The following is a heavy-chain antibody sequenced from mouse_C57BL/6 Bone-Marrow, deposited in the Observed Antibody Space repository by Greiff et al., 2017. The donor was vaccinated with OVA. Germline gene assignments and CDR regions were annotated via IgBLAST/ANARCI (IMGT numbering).Heavy chain of an antibody. J-gene: IGHJ2*01. D-gene: IGHD2-4*01. Sequence: EVQRVESGGGLVQPGGSMKLSCVASGFTFSNYWMNWVRQSPEKGLEWVAQIRLKSDNYATHYAESVKGRFTISRDDSKSSVYLQMNNLRAEDTGIYYCTGGVYYDYDGDYWGQGTTLTVSS. CDR2: IRLKSDNYAT. CDR1: GFTFSNYW. V-gene: IGHV6-3*01. CDR3: TGGVYYDYDGDY.